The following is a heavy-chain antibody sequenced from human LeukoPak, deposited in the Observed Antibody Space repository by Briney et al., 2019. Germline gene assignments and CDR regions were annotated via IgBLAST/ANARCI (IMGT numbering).Heavy chain of an antibody. J-gene: IGHJ5*02. CDR2: INPSGGST. V-gene: IGHV1-46*01. D-gene: IGHD1-26*01. CDR1: GYTFTSYY. Sequence: ASLKVSCKASGYTFTSYYMHSVPQAPGQGLEWMGIINPSGGSTSYAQKFQGRVTMTRDMSTSTVYMELSSLRSEDTAVYYCARGGGSGSYYAWGQGTLVTVSS. CDR3: ARGGGSGSYYA.